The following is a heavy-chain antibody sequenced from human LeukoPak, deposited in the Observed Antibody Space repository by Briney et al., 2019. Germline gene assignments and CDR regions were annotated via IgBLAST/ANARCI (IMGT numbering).Heavy chain of an antibody. D-gene: IGHD3-22*01. Sequence: PSETLSLTCTVSGGSISSYYWSWIRQPPGKGLEWIGYIYYSGSTNYNPSLKSRVTISVDTSKNQFSLKLSSVTAADTAVYYCARLGRYYDSSGYYLGRWFDPWGQGTLVTVSS. J-gene: IGHJ5*02. CDR3: ARLGRYYDSSGYYLGRWFDP. CDR1: GGSISSYY. CDR2: IYYSGST. V-gene: IGHV4-59*08.